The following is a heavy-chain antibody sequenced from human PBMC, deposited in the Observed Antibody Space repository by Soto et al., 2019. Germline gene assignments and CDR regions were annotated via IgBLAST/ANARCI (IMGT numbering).Heavy chain of an antibody. CDR2: IYYSGST. J-gene: IGHJ4*02. CDR3: ARRYGSASDY. D-gene: IGHD1-26*01. CDR1: GGTISSWY. V-gene: IGHV4-59*12. Sequence: QVQLQESGPGLVKPSETLSLTCTVSGGTISSWYWSWIRQPPGKGLEWIGYIYYSGSTNCNPSLKSRATISVDTSKNQFTLKLSSVTAADTAVYYCARRYGSASDYWGQGTLVTVSS.